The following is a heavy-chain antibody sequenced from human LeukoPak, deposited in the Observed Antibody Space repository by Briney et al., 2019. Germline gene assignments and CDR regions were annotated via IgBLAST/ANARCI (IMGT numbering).Heavy chain of an antibody. V-gene: IGHV4-59*01. Sequence: SETLSLTXTVSGGSISSYYWNWIRQPPGKGLEWIGYIYYSGSTNYSPSLKSRVTMSVDTSKNQFSLKLSSVSAADTAVYYCARDHTRDGYNGFDPWGQGTLVTVSS. D-gene: IGHD5-24*01. CDR2: IYYSGST. J-gene: IGHJ5*02. CDR3: ARDHTRDGYNGFDP. CDR1: GGSISSYY.